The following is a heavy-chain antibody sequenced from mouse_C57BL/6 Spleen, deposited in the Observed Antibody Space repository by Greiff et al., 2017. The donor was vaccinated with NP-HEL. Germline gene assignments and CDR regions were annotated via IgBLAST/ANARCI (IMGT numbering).Heavy chain of an antibody. Sequence: EVKVEESGPGLVKPSQSLSLTCSVTGYSITSGYYWNWIRQFPGNKLEWMGYISYDGSNKYNPSLKNRISITRDTSKNQFFLKLNSVTTEDTATYYCARDRSITTVVANWYFDVWGTGTTVTVSS. CDR2: ISYDGSN. J-gene: IGHJ1*03. D-gene: IGHD1-1*01. CDR3: ARDRSITTVVANWYFDV. CDR1: GYSITSGYY. V-gene: IGHV3-6*01.